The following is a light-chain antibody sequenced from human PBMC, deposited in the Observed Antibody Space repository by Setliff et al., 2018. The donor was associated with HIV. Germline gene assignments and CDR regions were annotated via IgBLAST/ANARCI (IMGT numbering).Light chain of an antibody. CDR2: EVR. CDR3: SSYAISNTLP. CDR1: SSDVGGYNY. Sequence: QSALAQPASVSGSPGQSITISCTGTSSDVGGYNYVSWYQQHPGKAPKLIIYEVRNRPSGVSNRFSGSKSGNMASLTISGLQAEDEADYYCSSYAISNTLPFGTGTKVTVL. V-gene: IGLV2-14*01. J-gene: IGLJ1*01.